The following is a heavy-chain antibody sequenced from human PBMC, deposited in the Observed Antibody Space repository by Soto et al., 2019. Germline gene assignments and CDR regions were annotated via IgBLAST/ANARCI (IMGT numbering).Heavy chain of an antibody. Sequence: PGGSLRLSCAASGFTFSSYAMSWVRQAPGKGLEWVSAISGSGGSTYYADSVKGRFTISRDNSKNTLYLQMNSLRAEDTAVYYCAKDGRAIVGAIGYYYYGMVVWGQGTTVTVSS. J-gene: IGHJ6*02. D-gene: IGHD1-26*01. CDR1: GFTFSSYA. CDR2: ISGSGGST. CDR3: AKDGRAIVGAIGYYYYGMVV. V-gene: IGHV3-23*01.